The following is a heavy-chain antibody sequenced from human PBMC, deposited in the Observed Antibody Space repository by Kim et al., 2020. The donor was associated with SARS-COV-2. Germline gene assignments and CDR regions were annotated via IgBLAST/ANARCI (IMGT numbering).Heavy chain of an antibody. V-gene: IGHV4-34*01. CDR1: GGSFSGYY. J-gene: IGHJ5*02. CDR3: ARVGDIVVVVAAKGSWFDP. CDR2: INHSGST. Sequence: SETLSLTCAVYGGSFSGYYWSWIRQPPGKGLEWIGEINHSGSTNYNPSLKSRVTISVDTSKNQFSLKLSSVTAADTAVYYCARVGDIVVVVAAKGSWFDPWGQGTLVTVSS. D-gene: IGHD2-15*01.